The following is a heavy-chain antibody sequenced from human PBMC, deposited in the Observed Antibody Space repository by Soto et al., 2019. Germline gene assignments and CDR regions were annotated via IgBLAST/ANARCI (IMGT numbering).Heavy chain of an antibody. Sequence: GSLRRSCAASGFSFADNYMSWIRQAPGKGLECVAKINPAGSQAYYVDSFRGRFTMSRDNAKNSLDLQMDSLRADDTAVYYCALEVWWELESWGQVTLVTVSS. J-gene: IGHJ4*02. CDR1: GFSFADNY. CDR2: INPAGSQA. CDR3: ALEVWWELES. D-gene: IGHD1-26*01. V-gene: IGHV3-7*01.